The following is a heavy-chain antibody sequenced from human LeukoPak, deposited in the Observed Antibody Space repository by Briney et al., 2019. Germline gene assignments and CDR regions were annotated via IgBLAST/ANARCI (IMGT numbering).Heavy chain of an antibody. D-gene: IGHD1-26*01. CDR3: VRDRELNY. V-gene: IGHV4-61*08. CDR2: IYNSGST. CDR1: GFSLTTSGVG. J-gene: IGHJ4*02. Sequence: SGPTLVNPTQTLTLTCTFSGFSLTTSGVGVGWIRQPPGKGLEWIGYIYNSGSTYYNPSLKSRVTISVDTSKNQFSLRLSSVTAADAAVYYCVRDRELNYWGQGTLVTVSS.